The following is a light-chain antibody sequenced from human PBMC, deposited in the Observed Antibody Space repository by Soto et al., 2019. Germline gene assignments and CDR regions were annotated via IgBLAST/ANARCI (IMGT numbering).Light chain of an antibody. CDR1: QSVFSY. J-gene: IGKJ5*01. V-gene: IGKV3-11*01. Sequence: EIVLTQSPATLSLSPGERATLSCRASQSVFSYLAWYQQKPGQAPRLLIYDASSRATGIPARFSGSGSGTDFTLTISRLEPEDSALYFCQQYRPSPAISFGQGTRLENK. CDR2: DAS. CDR3: QQYRPSPAIS.